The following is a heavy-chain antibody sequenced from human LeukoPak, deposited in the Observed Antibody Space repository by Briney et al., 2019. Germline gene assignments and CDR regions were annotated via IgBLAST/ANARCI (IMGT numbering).Heavy chain of an antibody. V-gene: IGHV1-46*01. CDR2: INPSGGST. J-gene: IGHJ3*02. Sequence: ASVKVSCKASGYTFTSYYMHWVRQAPGRGLEWMGIINPSGGSTSYAQKFQGRVTMTRDTSTSTVYMELSSLRSEDTAVYYCARDSPIAVAGPGTFDIWGQGTMVTVSS. D-gene: IGHD6-19*01. CDR1: GYTFTSYY. CDR3: ARDSPIAVAGPGTFDI.